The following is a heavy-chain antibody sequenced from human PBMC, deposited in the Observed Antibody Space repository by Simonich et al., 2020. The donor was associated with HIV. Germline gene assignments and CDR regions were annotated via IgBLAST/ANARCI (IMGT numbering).Heavy chain of an antibody. V-gene: IGHV1-69-2*01. CDR1: GYTFIDYY. D-gene: IGHD3-3*01. CDR2: VGPEDGET. CDR3: ARAVLEWLYMDV. Sequence: EVQLVQSGAEVKKPGATVKISCKLSGYTFIDYYMHWVQQAPGKGLRWMGLVGPEDGETIYAEKVQGRVTITADSSTDTSYMELSSLRSEDTAVYYCARAVLEWLYMDVWGKGTTVTVSS. J-gene: IGHJ6*03.